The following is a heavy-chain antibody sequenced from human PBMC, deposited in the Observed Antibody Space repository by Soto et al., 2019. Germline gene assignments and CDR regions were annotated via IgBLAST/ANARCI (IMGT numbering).Heavy chain of an antibody. CDR3: ARRLTVEPAPIYES. D-gene: IGHD2-2*01. Sequence: ASVKVSCKASGYTFTNYAIHWVRQAPGQRLEWMGWINAGNGDTKYSQHFQGRVTFTRDSSATTAYMELSSLTSEDTAVYYCARRLTVEPAPIYESWGQGTLVTVSS. J-gene: IGHJ5*02. V-gene: IGHV1-3*01. CDR1: GYTFTNYA. CDR2: INAGNGDT.